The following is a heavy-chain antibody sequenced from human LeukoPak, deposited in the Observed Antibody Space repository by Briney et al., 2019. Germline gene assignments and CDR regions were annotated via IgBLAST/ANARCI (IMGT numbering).Heavy chain of an antibody. D-gene: IGHD2-2*01. Sequence: GASVKVSCKASGYTFTSYGISWVRQAPGQGLEWMGWISAYNGNTNYAQKLQGRVTMTTDTSTSTAYMELRSLRSDDTAVYYCARDPCEYCSSTSCYSNWFDPWGQGTLVTVSS. CDR3: ARDPCEYCSSTSCYSNWFDP. CDR2: ISAYNGNT. CDR1: GYTFTSYG. V-gene: IGHV1-18*01. J-gene: IGHJ5*02.